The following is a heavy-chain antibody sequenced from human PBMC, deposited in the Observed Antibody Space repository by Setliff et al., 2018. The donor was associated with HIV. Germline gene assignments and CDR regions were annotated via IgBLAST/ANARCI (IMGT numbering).Heavy chain of an antibody. CDR2: ISSSSSYI. D-gene: IGHD6-19*01. CDR3: ARGAPIAVASAFDI. Sequence: GSLRLSCAASGFTFSSYSMNWVRQAPGKGLEWVSSISSSSSYIYYADSVKGRFTISRDNAKNSLYLQMNSLRAEDTALYYCARGAPIAVASAFDIWGQGTMVTVS. V-gene: IGHV3-21*04. CDR1: GFTFSSYS. J-gene: IGHJ3*02.